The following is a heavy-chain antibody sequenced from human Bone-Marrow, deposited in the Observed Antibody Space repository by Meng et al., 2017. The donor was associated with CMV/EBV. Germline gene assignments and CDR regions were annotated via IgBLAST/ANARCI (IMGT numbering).Heavy chain of an antibody. CDR2: IDLDGGDI. Sequence: EERLVRVGGGLVRPGASFRLSCAFSGITLIGFRVHGGRGVLGKGLEGGYGIDLDGGDITYADSVRGRFSISRDDAKNTLYLKMNSLRIEDTAVYYCARGVAETLDWDMGYWGQGTLVTVSS. CDR3: ARGVAETLDWDMGY. J-gene: IGHJ4*02. V-gene: IGHV3-74*03. CDR1: GITLIGFR. D-gene: IGHD2-15*01.